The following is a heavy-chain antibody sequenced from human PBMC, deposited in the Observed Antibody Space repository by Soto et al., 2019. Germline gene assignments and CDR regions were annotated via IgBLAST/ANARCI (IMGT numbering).Heavy chain of an antibody. CDR2: IIPIFGTA. CDR1: GGTFSSYA. V-gene: IGHV1-69*01. Sequence: QVQLVQSGAEVKKPGSSVKVSCKASGGTFSSYAISWVRQAPGQGLEWMGGIIPIFGTANYAQKFQGRVTITADESTSSAYMELSSLGSEDTAVYYCARDQGGGYYDSSGYSDDAFDIWGQGTMVTVSS. J-gene: IGHJ3*02. D-gene: IGHD3-22*01. CDR3: ARDQGGGYYDSSGYSDDAFDI.